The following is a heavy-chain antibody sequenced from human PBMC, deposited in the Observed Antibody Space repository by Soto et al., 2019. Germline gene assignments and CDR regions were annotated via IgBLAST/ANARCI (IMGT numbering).Heavy chain of an antibody. J-gene: IGHJ6*02. D-gene: IGHD6-6*01. Sequence: QVQLVQSGAEVKKPGSSVKVSCKASGGTFSSYAITWVRQAPGQGLEWMGRIIPIFGTANYNQKFQGRVTITADESKSTAYMELSSLRSEDTAVYYCARNEYSTTFYYYGMDVWGQGTTVTVSS. CDR2: IIPIFGTA. V-gene: IGHV1-69*01. CDR3: ARNEYSTTFYYYGMDV. CDR1: GGTFSSYA.